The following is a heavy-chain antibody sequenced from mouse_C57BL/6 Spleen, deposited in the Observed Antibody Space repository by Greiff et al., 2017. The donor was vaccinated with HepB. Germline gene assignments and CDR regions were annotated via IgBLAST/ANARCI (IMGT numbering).Heavy chain of an antibody. J-gene: IGHJ1*03. V-gene: IGHV5-15*01. CDR3: ARQGTGAWYFDV. D-gene: IGHD4-1*01. CDR2: ISNLAYSI. Sequence: EVMLVESGGGLVQPGGSLKLSCAASGFTFSDYGMAWVRQAPRKGPEWVAFISNLAYSIYYADTVTGRFTISRENAKNTLYLDMSSLRSEDTAMYYGARQGTGAWYFDVWGTGTTVTVSS. CDR1: GFTFSDYG.